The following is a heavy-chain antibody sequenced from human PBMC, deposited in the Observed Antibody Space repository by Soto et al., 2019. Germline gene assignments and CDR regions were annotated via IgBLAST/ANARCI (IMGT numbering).Heavy chain of an antibody. J-gene: IGHJ6*04. Sequence: WTWLRQSPGKGLEWIGEITQSGSSNYNPSLMSRATISVDTWKSQFSLKLTSVTIADTAVYYCARGRVKMDVWGKGTPVIVSS. CDR2: ITQSGSS. V-gene: IGHV4-34*01. D-gene: IGHD3-16*02. CDR3: ARGRVKMDV.